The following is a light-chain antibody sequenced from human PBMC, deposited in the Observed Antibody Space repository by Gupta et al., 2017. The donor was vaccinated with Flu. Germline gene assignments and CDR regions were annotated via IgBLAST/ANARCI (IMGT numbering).Light chain of an antibody. Sequence: PSTLSASVGDRVTITCRASQNIGSYLAWYQQKPGKAPKLLIYKASGLESGVPSRFSGSGYGTEFSLTISSLQPDDFATYYCQQYDNLYTFGQGTKLEVK. CDR2: KAS. J-gene: IGKJ2*01. CDR1: QNIGSY. V-gene: IGKV1-5*03. CDR3: QQYDNLYT.